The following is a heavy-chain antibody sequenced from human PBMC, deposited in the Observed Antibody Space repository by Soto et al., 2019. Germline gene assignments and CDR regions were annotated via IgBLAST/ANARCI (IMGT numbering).Heavy chain of an antibody. CDR2: VFSSVSA. Sequence: SETLSLTCLVSGVSVSSYTWSWVRQPANKGLEWVGRVFSSVSATYSPSLKSRVRISMDTPENRISLKLDSVTAADAGVYYCTRDGMTTGDTWGPGTLVTVSS. CDR1: GVSVSSYT. CDR3: TRDGMTTGDT. D-gene: IGHD2-21*02. J-gene: IGHJ4*02. V-gene: IGHV4-4*07.